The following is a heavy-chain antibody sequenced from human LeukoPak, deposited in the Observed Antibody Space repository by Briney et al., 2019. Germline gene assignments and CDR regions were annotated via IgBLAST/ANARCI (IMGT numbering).Heavy chain of an antibody. D-gene: IGHD6-19*01. Sequence: SQTLSLTCAISGDRVSSNSAAWNWIRQSPSRGLEWLGRTYYRSKWYNDYAVSVKSRITINPDTSKNQFSLQLNSVTPEDTAVYYCARNVKVAVALYYGMDVWGQGTTVTVSS. J-gene: IGHJ6*02. CDR3: ARNVKVAVALYYGMDV. CDR2: TYYRSKWYN. CDR1: GDRVSSNSAA. V-gene: IGHV6-1*01.